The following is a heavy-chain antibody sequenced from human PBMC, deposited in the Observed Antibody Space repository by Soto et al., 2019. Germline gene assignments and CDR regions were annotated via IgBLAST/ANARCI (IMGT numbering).Heavy chain of an antibody. CDR1: GGSISSSNW. CDR2: IYHSGST. J-gene: IGHJ5*02. D-gene: IGHD6-19*01. Sequence: QVQLQESGPGLVKPSGTLSLTCAVSGGSISSSNWWSWVRQPPGKGLEWIGEIYHSGSTNYNPSLKSRVTIXXDXSXXQFSLKLSSVTAADTAVYYCARRYHTAVAGMVLAPWGQGTLVTVSS. V-gene: IGHV4-4*02. CDR3: ARRYHTAVAGMVLAP.